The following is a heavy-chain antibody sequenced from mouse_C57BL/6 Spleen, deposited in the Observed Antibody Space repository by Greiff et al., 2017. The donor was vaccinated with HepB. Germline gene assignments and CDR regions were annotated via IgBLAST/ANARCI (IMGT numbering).Heavy chain of an antibody. CDR3: AREGLPYWYFDV. CDR1: GYTFTSYW. CDR2: IYPGSGST. J-gene: IGHJ1*03. Sequence: VQLQQPGAELVKPGASVKMSCKASGYTFTSYWITWVKQRPGQGLEWIGDIYPGSGSTNYNEKFKSKATLTVDTSSSTAYMQLSSLTSEDSAVYYCAREGLPYWYFDVWGTGTTVTVSS. V-gene: IGHV1-55*01. D-gene: IGHD5-5*01.